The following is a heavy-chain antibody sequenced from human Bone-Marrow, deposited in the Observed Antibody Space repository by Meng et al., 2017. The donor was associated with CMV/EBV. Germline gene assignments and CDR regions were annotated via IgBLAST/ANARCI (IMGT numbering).Heavy chain of an antibody. CDR1: GFTFSTYE. Sequence: GGSLRLSCAASGFTFSTYEMNWVRQAPGKGLEWVSSISSSSTYIYYADSVKGRFTISRDNAKNSLYLQMNSLRAEDTAVYYCARVNRGYDRASYYYYGMDVWCQGTTVTVSS. D-gene: IGHD5-12*01. CDR2: ISSSSTYI. V-gene: IGHV3-21*01. CDR3: ARVNRGYDRASYYYYGMDV. J-gene: IGHJ6*02.